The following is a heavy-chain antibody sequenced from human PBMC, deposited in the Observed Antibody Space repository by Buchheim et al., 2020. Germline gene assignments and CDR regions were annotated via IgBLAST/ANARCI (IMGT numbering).Heavy chain of an antibody. V-gene: IGHV3-30*18. CDR2: ISYDGSNK. CDR3: AKDMSRYCSSTSCYTNYYYGMDV. J-gene: IGHJ6*02. D-gene: IGHD2-2*02. CDR1: GFTFSSYG. Sequence: QVQLVESGGGVVQPGRSLKLSCAASGFTFSSYGMHWVRQAPGKGLEWVAVISYDGSNKYYADSVKGRFTISRDNSKNTLYLQMNSLRAEGTAVYYCAKDMSRYCSSTSCYTNYYYGMDVWGQGTT.